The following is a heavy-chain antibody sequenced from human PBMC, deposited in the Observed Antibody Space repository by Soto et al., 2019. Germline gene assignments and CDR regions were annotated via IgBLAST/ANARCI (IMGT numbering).Heavy chain of an antibody. CDR2: INTGNGYT. D-gene: IGHD3-9*01. CDR1: GYTFATYA. Sequence: QVQLVQSGAEVKKPGASVKVSCKASGYTFATYAIHWVRQAPGQSLEWMGWINTGNGYTEYSQNFRGRVTITRDTSASTDYMELSRLRSEFTTMYHCTRVYTIFLNPEYISYDMDMWGQGTTVTVAS. CDR3: TRVYTIFLNPEYISYDMDM. J-gene: IGHJ6*02. V-gene: IGHV1-3*04.